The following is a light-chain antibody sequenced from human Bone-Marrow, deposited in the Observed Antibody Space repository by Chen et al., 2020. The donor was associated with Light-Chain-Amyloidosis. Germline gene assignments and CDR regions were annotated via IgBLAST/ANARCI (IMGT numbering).Light chain of an antibody. Sequence: QPALTQPASVSGSPGQSITISCTGTGGDVGTYNYVSWYQQHPVKAPDVMIYAVSKRPSGVSIRFSGSNTGNAVCLPIAGLQAEEDAVYYCSSFTSSSSYVFAPGTKVTVL. V-gene: IGLV2-14*01. CDR1: GGDVGTYNY. J-gene: IGLJ1*01. CDR3: SSFTSSSSYV. CDR2: AVS.